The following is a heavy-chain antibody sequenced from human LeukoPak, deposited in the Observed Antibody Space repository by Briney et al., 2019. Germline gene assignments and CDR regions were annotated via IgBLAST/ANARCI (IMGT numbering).Heavy chain of an antibody. CDR2: IWYDGSNQ. Sequence: GGSLRLSCAASGLNFRNYGMHWVRQAPGKGLEWVAVIWYDGSNQNYVDSVKGRFTVSKDNAKNTLYLQMNSLRAEDTAVYYCATDRNGGKYYDYWGQGTLVTVSS. D-gene: IGHD1-26*01. CDR3: ATDRNGGKYYDY. J-gene: IGHJ4*02. CDR1: GLNFRNYG. V-gene: IGHV3-33*01.